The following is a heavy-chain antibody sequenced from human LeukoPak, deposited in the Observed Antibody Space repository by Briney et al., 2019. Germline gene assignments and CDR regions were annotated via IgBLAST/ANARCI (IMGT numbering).Heavy chain of an antibody. CDR1: GGSISSYY. V-gene: IGHV4-4*07. CDR2: IYTSGST. CDR3: ARLSWPGRGSRFDP. D-gene: IGHD3-10*01. Sequence: PSETLSLTCTVSGGSISSYYWSWIRQPAGKGLEWIGRIYTSGSTNYNPSLKSRVTMSVDTSKNQFSLNLSSVTAADTAVYFCARLSWPGRGSRFDPWGQGTLVTVSS. J-gene: IGHJ5*02.